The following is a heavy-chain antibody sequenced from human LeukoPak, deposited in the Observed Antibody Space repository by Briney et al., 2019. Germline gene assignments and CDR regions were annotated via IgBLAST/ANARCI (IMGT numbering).Heavy chain of an antibody. Sequence: GGSLRLSCAASGFTVSSNYMSWVRQAPGKGLEWVSVIYSGGSTYYADSVKGRFTISRDNSKNTLYLQMNSLRAEDTAVYYCARDLEYYDILTSYYMDVWGKGTTVTVSS. D-gene: IGHD3-9*01. CDR1: GFTVSSNY. CDR3: ARDLEYYDILTSYYMDV. V-gene: IGHV3-66*01. J-gene: IGHJ6*03. CDR2: IYSGGST.